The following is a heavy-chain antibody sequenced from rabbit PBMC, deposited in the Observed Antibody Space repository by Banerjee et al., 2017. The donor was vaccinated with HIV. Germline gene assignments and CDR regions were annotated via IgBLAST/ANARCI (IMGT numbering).Heavy chain of an antibody. Sequence: VNGRFTISRSTSLNTVDLKMTSLTAADTATYFCARDYAGYAGYGYAPITRLDLWGPGTLVTVS. V-gene: IGHV1S43*01. CDR3: ARDYAGYAGYGYAPITRLDL. J-gene: IGHJ3*01. D-gene: IGHD6-1*01.